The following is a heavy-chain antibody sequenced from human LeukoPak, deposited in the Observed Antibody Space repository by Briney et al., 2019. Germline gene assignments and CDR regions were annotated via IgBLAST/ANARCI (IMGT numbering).Heavy chain of an antibody. CDR2: ISAYNGNT. J-gene: IGHJ4*02. CDR3: ARYCSSTSCYYYFDY. D-gene: IGHD2-2*01. V-gene: IGHV1-18*01. Sequence: ASVKVSCKASGYTFTSYCMSWVRQAPGQGLEWMGWISAYNGNTNYAQKLQGRVTMTTDTSTSTAYMELRSLRSDDTAVYYCARYCSSTSCYYYFDYWGQGTLVTASS. CDR1: GYTFTSYC.